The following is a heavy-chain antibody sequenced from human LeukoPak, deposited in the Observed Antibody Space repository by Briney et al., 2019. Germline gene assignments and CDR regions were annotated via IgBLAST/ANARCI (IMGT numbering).Heavy chain of an antibody. CDR2: ISVHNGNT. CDR1: GYNFNSYG. V-gene: IGHV1-18*01. J-gene: IGHJ4*02. CDR3: VRRVITIVRGVMPAEY. Sequence: VASVKVSCKASGYNFNSYGISWVRQTPGQGLEWMGWISVHNGNTNYAQKLQGRVIMTTDTSTSTAYMELRSLRSDDTAVYYCVRRVITIVRGVMPAEYWGQGTLVTVSS. D-gene: IGHD3-10*01.